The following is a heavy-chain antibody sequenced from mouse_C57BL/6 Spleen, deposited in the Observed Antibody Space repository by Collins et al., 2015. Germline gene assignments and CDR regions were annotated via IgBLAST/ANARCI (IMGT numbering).Heavy chain of an antibody. D-gene: IGHD1-1*01. CDR1: GYAFSSYW. J-gene: IGHJ2*01. CDR2: INPSNGGT. Sequence: QVQLQQSGAELVKPGASVKISCKASGYAFSSYWMNWVKQRPGQGLEWIGNINPSNGGTNYNEKFKSKATLTVDKSSSTAYMQLSSLTSEDSAVYYCARGSDYYGSSYNWGQGTTLTVSS. V-gene: IGHV1-53*01. CDR3: ARGSDYYGSSYN.